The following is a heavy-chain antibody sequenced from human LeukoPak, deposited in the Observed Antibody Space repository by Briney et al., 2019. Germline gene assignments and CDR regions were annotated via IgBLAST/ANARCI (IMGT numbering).Heavy chain of an antibody. CDR1: GFTFDDYA. CDR3: ARALWSGPVYYGMDV. Sequence: GGSLRLSCAASGFTFDDYAMDWVRQAPGKGLEWVSGISWNSGSIGYADSVKGRFTISRDNAKNSLYLQMNSLRAEDTAVYYCARALWSGPVYYGMDVWGQGTTVTVSS. D-gene: IGHD3-10*01. CDR2: ISWNSGSI. J-gene: IGHJ6*02. V-gene: IGHV3-9*01.